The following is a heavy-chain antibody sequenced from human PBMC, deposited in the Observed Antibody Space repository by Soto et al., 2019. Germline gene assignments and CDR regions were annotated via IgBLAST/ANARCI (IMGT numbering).Heavy chain of an antibody. D-gene: IGHD6-13*01. J-gene: IGHJ4*02. CDR2: INPASGST. V-gene: IGHV1-46*01. Sequence: QVQLVQSGAEVKNPGASVKLSCRTSGYTFTHYYIHWVRQAPGQGLEWLGIINPASGSTNYAQDFHGRVTLSMDTSTTTVYMDLSGLRAEDTAILYCARDLAAGDHWGQGTLVTVSS. CDR1: GYTFTHYY. CDR3: ARDLAAGDH.